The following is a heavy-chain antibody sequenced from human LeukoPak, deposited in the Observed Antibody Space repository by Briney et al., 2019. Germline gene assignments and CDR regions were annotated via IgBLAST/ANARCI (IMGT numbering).Heavy chain of an antibody. Sequence: GGSLRLSCAVSGFTFSSYAMSWVRQAPERGLEWVSAISSSGSITYYVDSVKGRFTISRDNSKSMLYLQMNSLRAEDTAVYYCASLRRDSSGWYYFDYGGQGPLVTVSS. V-gene: IGHV3-23*01. CDR1: GFTFSSYA. CDR3: ASLRRDSSGWYYFDY. D-gene: IGHD6-19*01. J-gene: IGHJ4*02. CDR2: ISSSGSIT.